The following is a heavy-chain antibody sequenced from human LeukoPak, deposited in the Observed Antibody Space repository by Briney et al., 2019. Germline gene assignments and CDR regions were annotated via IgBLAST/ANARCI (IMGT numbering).Heavy chain of an antibody. CDR2: LNSDGSST. V-gene: IGHV3-74*01. CDR3: VRGRYGDYL. J-gene: IGHJ5*02. D-gene: IGHD4-17*01. Sequence: ETLSLTCAVYGGSFSGYYWSWVRPAPGKGLVWVSRLNSDGSSTTYADSVKGRCTISRDNAKNTLYPQMNSLRAEDTAVYYCVRGRYGDYLWGQGSLVTVSS. CDR1: GGSFSGYY.